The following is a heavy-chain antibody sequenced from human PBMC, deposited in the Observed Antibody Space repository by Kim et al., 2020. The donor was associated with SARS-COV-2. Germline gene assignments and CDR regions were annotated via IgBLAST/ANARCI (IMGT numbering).Heavy chain of an antibody. CDR3: ARDLEYSSSSGLFDY. V-gene: IGHV6-1*01. Sequence: VSVKSRITINPDTSKTQFSLQLNSVTPEDTAVYYCARDLEYSSSSGLFDYWGQGTLVTVSS. J-gene: IGHJ4*02. D-gene: IGHD6-6*01.